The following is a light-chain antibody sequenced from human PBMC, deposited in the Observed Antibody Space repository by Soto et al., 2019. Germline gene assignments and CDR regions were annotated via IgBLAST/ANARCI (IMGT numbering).Light chain of an antibody. Sequence: EIVLTQSPGTLSLSPGERATLSCRASQIVSSSYLAWYQQKPGQAPRLLIYVASSRATGIPDRFSGSGSGTDLTLTISRLEPEDFAVYYCQQYGISPRTFGQGTKVEIK. CDR2: VAS. J-gene: IGKJ1*01. CDR3: QQYGISPRT. V-gene: IGKV3-20*01. CDR1: QIVSSSY.